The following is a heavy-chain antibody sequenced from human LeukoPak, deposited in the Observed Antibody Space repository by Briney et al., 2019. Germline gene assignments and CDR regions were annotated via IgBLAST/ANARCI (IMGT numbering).Heavy chain of an antibody. CDR1: GYTFTSYD. J-gene: IGHJ6*03. CDR2: MNPNSGNT. CDR3: ARVGGNYDFWSGSFYYYMDV. Sequence: ASVKVSCKASGYTFTSYDINWVRQATGQGLEWMGWMNPNSGNTGYAQKFQGRVTITRNTSISTAYMELSSLRSEDTAVYYCARVGGNYDFWSGSFYYYMDVWGKGTTVTVSS. V-gene: IGHV1-8*03. D-gene: IGHD3-3*01.